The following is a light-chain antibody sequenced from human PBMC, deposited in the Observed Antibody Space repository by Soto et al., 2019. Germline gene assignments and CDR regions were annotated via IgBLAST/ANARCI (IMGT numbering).Light chain of an antibody. Sequence: EIVLTQSPGTLSLSPGERATLSCRASQSVSSSYLAWYQQKPGQAPRLLIYGASNRATGIPDRFSGSGSGTDFTLTISRLEPEDSAVYYCHQYGNSPQTFGQGTKVDIK. V-gene: IGKV3-20*01. CDR1: QSVSSSY. J-gene: IGKJ2*01. CDR2: GAS. CDR3: HQYGNSPQT.